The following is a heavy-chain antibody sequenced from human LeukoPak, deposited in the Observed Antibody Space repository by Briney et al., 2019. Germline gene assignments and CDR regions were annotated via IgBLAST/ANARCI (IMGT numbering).Heavy chain of an antibody. V-gene: IGHV3-74*01. CDR3: VRDWDHFDFDS. D-gene: IGHD3-9*01. CDR2: IKGDGSHT. J-gene: IGHJ5*01. Sequence: GGSLRLSCAAAGFTFSNYWMHWVRQAPGKGLVWVSRIKGDGSHTIYADSVKGRFTISRDNAKNTLYLQMKSLRAEDTAVYYCVRDWDHFDFDSWGLGTLVTVSS. CDR1: GFTFSNYW.